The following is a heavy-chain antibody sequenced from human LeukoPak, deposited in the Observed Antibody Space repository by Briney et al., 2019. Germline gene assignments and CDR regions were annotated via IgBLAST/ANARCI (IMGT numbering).Heavy chain of an antibody. CDR2: IYYSGST. V-gene: IGHV4-39*07. CDR3: ALTYYYNSGTYFDY. Sequence: PSETLSLTCIVSGGSISSSSYYWGWIRQPPGKGLEWIGSIYYSGSTYYNPSLKSRVTISVDTSKNQFSLKLSSVTAADTAVYYCALTYYYNSGTYFDYWGQGTLVTVSS. CDR1: GGSISSSSYY. D-gene: IGHD3-10*01. J-gene: IGHJ4*02.